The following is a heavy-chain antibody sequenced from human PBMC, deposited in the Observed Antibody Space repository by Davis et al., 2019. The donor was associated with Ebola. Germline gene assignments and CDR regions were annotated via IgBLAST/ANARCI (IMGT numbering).Heavy chain of an antibody. V-gene: IGHV1-8*01. D-gene: IGHD3-10*01. CDR3: ARGGEYGSGSSNWYFDL. Sequence: AASVKVSCKASGYTFNSFDIHWVRQATGQGLEWMGWMNPNSGNTGYAQRFQGRVTMTRNTSISTAYMELRSLRSDDTAVYYCARGGEYGSGSSNWYFDLWGRGTLVTVSS. CDR2: MNPNSGNT. CDR1: GYTFNSFD. J-gene: IGHJ2*01.